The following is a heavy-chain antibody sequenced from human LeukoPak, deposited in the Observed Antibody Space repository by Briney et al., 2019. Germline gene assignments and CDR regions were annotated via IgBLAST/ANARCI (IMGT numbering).Heavy chain of an antibody. CDR1: GFTSSYYW. Sequence: PGGSLRLSCAASGFTSSYYWMSWVRQAPGKWLEWVANIKQDGSEIHYVDSVKGRFSISRDNAKHSLYLQMDSLRAEDTAVYYWARGDNRDYWGQGTLVTVSS. CDR2: IKQDGSEI. J-gene: IGHJ4*02. V-gene: IGHV3-7*04. D-gene: IGHD2-15*01. CDR3: ARGDNRDY.